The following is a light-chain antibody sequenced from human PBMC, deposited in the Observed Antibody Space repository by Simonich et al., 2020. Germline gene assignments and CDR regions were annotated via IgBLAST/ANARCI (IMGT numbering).Light chain of an antibody. CDR2: EVS. Sequence: DIVMTQTPLSLSVTPGQPASISCKSSQSLLHSDGKTYLYWYLKKPGQSPQLLIYEVSNRCSGVPDRFSGSGSGTDFTLKISRVEAEDVGVYYCMQSIQLPPTFGQGTKLEIK. CDR3: MQSIQLPPT. J-gene: IGKJ2*01. V-gene: IGKV2D-29*02. CDR1: QSLLHSDGKTY.